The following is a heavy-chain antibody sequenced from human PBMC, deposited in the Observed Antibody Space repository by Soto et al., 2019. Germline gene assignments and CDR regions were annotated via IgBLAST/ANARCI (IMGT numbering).Heavy chain of an antibody. J-gene: IGHJ4*02. D-gene: IGHD4-17*01. CDR2: INPNSGGT. Sequence: QVQLVQSGAEVKKPGASVKVSCKASGYTFTGYYMHWVRQAPGQGLEWMGWINPNSGGTNYAQKFQGWVTMTGDTSISTAYMELSRLRSDDTAVYYCATQRDYGDYGAFDYWGQGTLVTVSS. V-gene: IGHV1-2*04. CDR3: ATQRDYGDYGAFDY. CDR1: GYTFTGYY.